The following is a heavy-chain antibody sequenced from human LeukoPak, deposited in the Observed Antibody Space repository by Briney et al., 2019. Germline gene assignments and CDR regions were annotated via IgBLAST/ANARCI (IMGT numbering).Heavy chain of an antibody. CDR3: TKEVPGVVYFEY. Sequence: GGSLRLSCAASGFTFSNYGMHWVRQAPGQGLEWVAVISSDGNGKNYADSVKARFTMSRDNSRNTLSLQMNSLRAEDTAVYYCTKEVPGVVYFEYWGQGILVTVSS. J-gene: IGHJ4*02. V-gene: IGHV3-30*18. D-gene: IGHD7-27*01. CDR1: GFTFSNYG. CDR2: ISSDGNGK.